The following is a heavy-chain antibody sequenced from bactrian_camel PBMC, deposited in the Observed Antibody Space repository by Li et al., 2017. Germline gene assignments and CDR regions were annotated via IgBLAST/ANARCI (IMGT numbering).Heavy chain of an antibody. D-gene: IGHD3*01. CDR1: GATESVSC. CDR2: IDVDGNT. J-gene: IGHJ4*01. V-gene: IGHV3S53*01. Sequence: GSLKLSCGVSGATESVSCMGWFRQAPGKSREGIAAIDVDGNTSFADSVKGRFTISKDNAKNTLYLQMNDLKPEDTAVYRCAADFPPFNCYEGSYCWDIKGQGTQVTVS.